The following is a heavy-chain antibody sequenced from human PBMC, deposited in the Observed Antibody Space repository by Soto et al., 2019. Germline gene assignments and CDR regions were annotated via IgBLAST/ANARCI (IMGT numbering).Heavy chain of an antibody. CDR3: AHSRCGGDCLQSSSSHYYYGMDV. J-gene: IGHJ6*02. Sequence: QITLKESGPSLVKPTQTLTLTCTFSGFSLSTGGVGVGWIRQPPGKALEWLALIYWDDDKRYSPSLRSRLTVTKDTSKNQVVITMTNMDPVDTATYYCAHSRCGGDCLQSSSSHYYYGMDVWGQGTTVTVSS. CDR1: GFSLSTGGVG. V-gene: IGHV2-5*02. CDR2: IYWDDDK. D-gene: IGHD2-21*02.